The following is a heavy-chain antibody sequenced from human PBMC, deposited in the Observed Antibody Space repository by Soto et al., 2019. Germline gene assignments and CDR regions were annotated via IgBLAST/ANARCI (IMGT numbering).Heavy chain of an antibody. D-gene: IGHD6-13*01. Sequence: SQTLSLTCAISGDSVSSNSAAWNWIRQSPSRGLEWLGRTYYRSKWYNDYAVSVKSRITINPDTSKNQFSLQLNSVTPEDTAVYCCARATGYSSSWSQNWFDHWGQGTLVTVSS. J-gene: IGHJ5*02. V-gene: IGHV6-1*01. CDR3: ARATGYSSSWSQNWFDH. CDR1: GDSVSSNSAA. CDR2: TYYRSKWYN.